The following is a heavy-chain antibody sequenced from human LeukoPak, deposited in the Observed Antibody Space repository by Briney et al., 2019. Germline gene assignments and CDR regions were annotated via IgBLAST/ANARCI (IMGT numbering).Heavy chain of an antibody. CDR1: GFTFSNYA. CDR2: ISDDGSSK. Sequence: LSGGSLRLSCVTSGFTFSNYAMHWVRQAPGKGLEWVAVISDDGSSKYCADSVKGRFTISRDNSKNTLYLQINSLRAEDTAVYYCARVDDLDAFDIWGQGTMVTVSS. CDR3: ARVDDLDAFDI. J-gene: IGHJ3*02. V-gene: IGHV3-30*04. D-gene: IGHD2-2*03.